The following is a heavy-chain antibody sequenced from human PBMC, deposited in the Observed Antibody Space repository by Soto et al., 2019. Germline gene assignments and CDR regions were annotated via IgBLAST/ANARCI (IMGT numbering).Heavy chain of an antibody. V-gene: IGHV1-3*01. D-gene: IGHD2-2*02. CDR2: INAGKGNT. J-gene: IGHJ4*02. CDR3: ATSEVIPEGCDY. Sequence: QVQLVQSGAEVKKPGASVKVSCKASGYIFTSYAIHWVRQAPGQRLEWMGWINAGKGNTKYSQKFQGRVTITRDTSASMAYMELSSLGSEDTAVYYCATSEVIPEGCDYWGQGTLVTVSS. CDR1: GYIFTSYA.